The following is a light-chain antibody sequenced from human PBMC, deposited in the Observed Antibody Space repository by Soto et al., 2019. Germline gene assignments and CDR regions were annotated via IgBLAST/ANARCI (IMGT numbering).Light chain of an antibody. CDR2: GAS. CDR1: QSVSSSY. Sequence: EIVLTQSPGTLSLSPGERVTLSCRASQSVSSSYLAWYQQKPGQTPRLLIYGASNRATGIPDRFSGSGSGTDFTLTISRLEPEDIEIYYCQQYGNLPFTFVPGTKVNIK. V-gene: IGKV3-20*01. CDR3: QQYGNLPFT. J-gene: IGKJ3*01.